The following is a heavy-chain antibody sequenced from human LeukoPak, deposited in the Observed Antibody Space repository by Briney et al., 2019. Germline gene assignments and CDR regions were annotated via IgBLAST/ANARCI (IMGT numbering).Heavy chain of an antibody. CDR3: ARRLGVITRDAYDI. D-gene: IGHD3-3*01. CDR1: GYSISSGYH. CDR2: IHHSGTT. V-gene: IGHV4-38-2*01. J-gene: IGHJ3*02. Sequence: PSETLSLTCAVSGYSISSGYHWGWIRQPTGKGLEWIGYIHHSGTTDYNPSLKSRVIILVDTTKNQFSLKVGSLTAADTAVYYCARRLGVITRDAYDIWGQGTMVIVSS.